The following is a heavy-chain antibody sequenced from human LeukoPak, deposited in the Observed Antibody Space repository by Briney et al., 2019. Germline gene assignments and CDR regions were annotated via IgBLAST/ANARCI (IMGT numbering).Heavy chain of an antibody. V-gene: IGHV4-4*02. J-gene: IGHJ4*02. CDR2: IHHSGTT. CDR3: ARGGGGSTRY. Sequence: SETLSLTCAVSAGSISSSNWWSWVRQPPGKGLEWIGEIHHSGTTNYNPSLKSRVTMSVDESKNQFSLHLSSVTAADTAVYYCARGGGGSTRYWGQGTLVTVSS. CDR1: AGSISSSNW. D-gene: IGHD2-15*01.